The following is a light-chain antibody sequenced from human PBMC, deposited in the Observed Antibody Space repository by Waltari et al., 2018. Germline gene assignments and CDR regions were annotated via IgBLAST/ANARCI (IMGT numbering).Light chain of an antibody. CDR2: EVS. CDR1: QSLLHSNGYNY. CDR3: MQGRNLPWT. J-gene: IGKJ1*01. V-gene: IGKV2-29*02. Sequence: DIVMTQSPLSLPVTPGEPASISCRSSQSLLHSNGYNYLDWYLQKPRQSPQLLMYEVSSRFSGVADRFSGSGSGTDFTLKISRVEAEDVGVYYCMQGRNLPWTFGQGTKVEI.